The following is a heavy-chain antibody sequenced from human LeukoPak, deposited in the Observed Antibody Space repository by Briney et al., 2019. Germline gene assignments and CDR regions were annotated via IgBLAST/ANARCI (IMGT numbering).Heavy chain of an antibody. D-gene: IGHD3-22*01. V-gene: IGHV5-51*01. Sequence: GESLKISCKGSGYSFTSYWIGWVRQMPGKGLGWMGIIYPGDSDTRYSPSFQGQVTISADKSISTAYLQWSSLKASDTAMYYCARRQYDSSGYYLFDYWGQGTLVTVSS. CDR1: GYSFTSYW. CDR2: IYPGDSDT. CDR3: ARRQYDSSGYYLFDY. J-gene: IGHJ4*02.